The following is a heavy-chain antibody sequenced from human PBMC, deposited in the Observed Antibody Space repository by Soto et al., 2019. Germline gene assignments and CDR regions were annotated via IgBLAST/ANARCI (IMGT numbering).Heavy chain of an antibody. V-gene: IGHV3-30*18. J-gene: IGHJ6*02. Sequence: LRLSCAASGFTFSSYGMHWVRQAPGKGLEWVAVISYDGSNKYYADSVKGRFTISRDNSKNTLYLQMNSLRAEDTAVYYCANPDGMDVWGQGTTVTVSS. CDR2: ISYDGSNK. CDR1: GFTFSSYG. CDR3: ANPDGMDV.